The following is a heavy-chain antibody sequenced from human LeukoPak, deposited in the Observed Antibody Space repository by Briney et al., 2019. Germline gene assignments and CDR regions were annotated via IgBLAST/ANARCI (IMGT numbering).Heavy chain of an antibody. V-gene: IGHV3-21*01. CDR2: ISSSSSYI. Sequence: GGSLRLSCAASGFTFSSYSMNWVRQAPWKGLEWVSSISSSSSYIYYADSVKGRFTISRDSAKNSLYLQMNSLRAEDTAVYYCARDLGSGSYYPTTLYWGQGTLVTVSS. J-gene: IGHJ4*02. CDR3: ARDLGSGSYYPTTLY. D-gene: IGHD1-26*01. CDR1: GFTFSSYS.